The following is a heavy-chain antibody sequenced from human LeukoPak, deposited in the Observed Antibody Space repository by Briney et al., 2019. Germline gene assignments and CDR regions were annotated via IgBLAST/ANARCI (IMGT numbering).Heavy chain of an antibody. CDR1: GFTFDDYG. J-gene: IGHJ6*03. V-gene: IGHV3-20*04. CDR3: ARWHIVVVPAATIYYYYMDV. Sequence: PGGSLRLSCAASGFTFDDYGMSWVRQAPGKGLEWVSGINWNGGSTGYADSVKGRFTISRDNAKNSLYLQMNSLRAEDTALYYCARWHIVVVPAATIYYYYMDVWGKGTTVTVSS. CDR2: INWNGGST. D-gene: IGHD2-2*01.